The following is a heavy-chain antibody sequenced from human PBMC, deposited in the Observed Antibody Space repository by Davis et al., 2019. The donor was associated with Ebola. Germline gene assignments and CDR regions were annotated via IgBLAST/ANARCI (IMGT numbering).Heavy chain of an antibody. CDR3: ARGNQWLRFQDGDAFDI. Sequence: SETLSLTCAVYGGSFSGFYWSWIRQPPGKGLEWIGEINHSGRTNYNPSLKSRVTISVDTSKNQFSLKLSSVTAADTAVYYCARGNQWLRFQDGDAFDIWGQGTMVTVSS. J-gene: IGHJ3*02. V-gene: IGHV4-34*01. D-gene: IGHD5-12*01. CDR2: INHSGRT. CDR1: GGSFSGFY.